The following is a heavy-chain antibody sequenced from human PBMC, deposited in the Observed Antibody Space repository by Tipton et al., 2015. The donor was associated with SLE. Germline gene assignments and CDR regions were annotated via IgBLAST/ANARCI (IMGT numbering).Heavy chain of an antibody. CDR2: IYYSGST. D-gene: IGHD2-15*01. V-gene: IGHV4-59*01. J-gene: IGHJ3*02. CDR3: ARVGGGWAYDAFDI. CDR1: GGSISSYS. Sequence: TLSLTCTVSGGSISSYSWSWIRQPPGKGLEWIGYIYYSGSTNYNPSLKSRVTISVDTSKNQVSLKLSSVTAADTAVYYCARVGGGWAYDAFDIWGQGTMVTVSS.